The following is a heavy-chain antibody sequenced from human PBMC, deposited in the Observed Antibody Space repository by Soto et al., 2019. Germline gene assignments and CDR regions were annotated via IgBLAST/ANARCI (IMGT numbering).Heavy chain of an antibody. Sequence: PSETLSLTCAVYGGSFSGYYWSWIRQPPGKGLEWIGEINHSGSTNYNPSLKSRVTISVGTSKNQFSLKLSSVTAADTAVYYCARELISYDYVWGSYRYSLSYYFDYWGQGTLVTVSS. CDR3: ARELISYDYVWGSYRYSLSYYFDY. D-gene: IGHD3-16*02. V-gene: IGHV4-34*01. J-gene: IGHJ4*02. CDR1: GGSFSGYY. CDR2: INHSGST.